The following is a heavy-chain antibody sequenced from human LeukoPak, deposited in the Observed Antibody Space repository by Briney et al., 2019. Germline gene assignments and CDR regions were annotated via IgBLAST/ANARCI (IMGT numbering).Heavy chain of an antibody. CDR2: ITGGGGGA. Sequence: PGGSLRLSCAASGFSFNNYAMCWVRQAPGKGLEWVSSITGGGGGAYYADSVKGRFTISRDNAKNSLYLQMNSLRTEDTAVYYCAKDVSIGSGDYWGQGTLVTVSS. CDR3: AKDVSIGSGDY. D-gene: IGHD2-8*01. J-gene: IGHJ4*02. CDR1: GFSFNNYA. V-gene: IGHV3-23*01.